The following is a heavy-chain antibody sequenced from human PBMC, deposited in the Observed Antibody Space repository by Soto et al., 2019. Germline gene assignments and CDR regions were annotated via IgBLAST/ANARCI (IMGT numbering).Heavy chain of an antibody. Sequence: GASVRVSCKASGYSFTDYHIYWVRQAPGQGLEWLGRINPKSGGTSTAQKFQGWVTMTRDRSISTVYMELTRLGSDDTAVYFCARGHSTDCSNGVCSFFYNHEMDVWGQGTTVTVSS. J-gene: IGHJ6*02. CDR1: GYSFTDYH. CDR3: ARGHSTDCSNGVCSFFYNHEMDV. V-gene: IGHV1-2*04. D-gene: IGHD2-8*01. CDR2: INPKSGGT.